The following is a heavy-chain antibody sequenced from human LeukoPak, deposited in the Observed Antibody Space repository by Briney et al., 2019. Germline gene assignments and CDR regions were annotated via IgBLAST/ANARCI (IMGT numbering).Heavy chain of an antibody. CDR1: GFTVSSNY. CDR2: IYSGGGT. V-gene: IGHV3-66*01. Sequence: PGGSLRLSCAACGFTVSSNYMRGARQAPGKGLEWVSVIYSGGGTYYADSVKGRFTISRDNSKNTVYLQMNSLRAEDTAVYYCARACFWFDNSGYYFDYWGQGTLVTVSS. D-gene: IGHD3-22*01. J-gene: IGHJ4*02. CDR3: ARACFWFDNSGYYFDY.